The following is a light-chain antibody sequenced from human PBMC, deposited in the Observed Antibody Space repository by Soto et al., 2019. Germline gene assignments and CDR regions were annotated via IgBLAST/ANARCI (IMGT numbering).Light chain of an antibody. V-gene: IGKV3-15*01. CDR3: QHYNTWRLS. Sequence: ETVMTQSPATLSVSPGERPTLSCRASQSVSSNLAWYQQKPSQAPSLLIYDASTRATGIPARFSGSGSGTEFTLTISSLQSEAFVAYSCQHYNTWRLSFGPGTKVDS. CDR2: DAS. CDR1: QSVSSN. J-gene: IGKJ3*01.